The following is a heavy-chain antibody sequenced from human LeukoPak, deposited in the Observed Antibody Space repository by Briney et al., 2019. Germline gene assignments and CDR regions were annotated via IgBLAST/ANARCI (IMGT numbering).Heavy chain of an antibody. CDR1: GGSISSYY. D-gene: IGHD3-10*01. CDR2: IYYSGST. J-gene: IGHJ5*02. CDR3: ARVRSYYGSGSYSYNWFDP. V-gene: IGHV4-59*01. Sequence: SETLSLTCTVSGGSISSYYWSWIRQPPGKGLEWIGYIYYSGSTNYNPSLKSRVTISVDTSKNQFSLKLSSATAADTAVYYCARVRSYYGSGSYSYNWFDPWGQGTLVTVSS.